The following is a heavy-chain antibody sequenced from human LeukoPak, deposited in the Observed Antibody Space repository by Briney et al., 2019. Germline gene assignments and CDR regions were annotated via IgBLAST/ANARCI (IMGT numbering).Heavy chain of an antibody. Sequence: GGSLRLSCAASGFTFSSYAMSWVRQTPGKGLEWVTAIRGSGGSTYYADSVKGRFTISRDNSKNTLYLQMNSLRAEDTAVYYCAKDAPSRIAAAGTLAFDIWGQGTMVTVSS. CDR1: GFTFSSYA. CDR2: IRGSGGST. V-gene: IGHV3-23*01. D-gene: IGHD6-13*01. CDR3: AKDAPSRIAAAGTLAFDI. J-gene: IGHJ3*02.